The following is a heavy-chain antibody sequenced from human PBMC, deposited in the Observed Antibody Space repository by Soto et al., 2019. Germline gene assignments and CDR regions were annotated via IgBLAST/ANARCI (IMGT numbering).Heavy chain of an antibody. D-gene: IGHD2-2*01. CDR2: IIPIFGTA. Sequence: GASVKVSCKASGGTFSSYAISWVRQAPGQGLEWMGGIIPIFGTANYAQKFQGRVTITADESTSTAYMELSSLRSEDTAVYYCARGRIVVVPAASGNYYYGMDVWGQGTTVTVS. J-gene: IGHJ6*02. CDR1: GGTFSSYA. CDR3: ARGRIVVVPAASGNYYYGMDV. V-gene: IGHV1-69*13.